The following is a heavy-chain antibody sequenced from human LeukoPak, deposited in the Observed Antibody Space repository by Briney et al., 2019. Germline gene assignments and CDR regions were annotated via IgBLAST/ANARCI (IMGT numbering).Heavy chain of an antibody. Sequence: PSETLSLTCRVYGGSFSGYFWSWIRQTPGKGLEWIGQIKHSGTTDYSPSLNSRVTISVDTSKNQFSLKLSSVTAADTAVYYCARRGYDSSGYYEGYWYFDLWGRGTLVTVSS. D-gene: IGHD3-22*01. CDR2: IKHSGTT. V-gene: IGHV4-34*01. CDR3: ARRGYDSSGYYEGYWYFDL. CDR1: GGSFSGYF. J-gene: IGHJ2*01.